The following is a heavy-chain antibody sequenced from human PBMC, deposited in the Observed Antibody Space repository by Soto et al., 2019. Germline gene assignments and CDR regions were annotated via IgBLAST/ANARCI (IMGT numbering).Heavy chain of an antibody. CDR2: IKSKTDGGTT. J-gene: IGHJ4*02. CDR3: SLIRSDY. D-gene: IGHD4-17*01. CDR1: GVTFSNAW. V-gene: IGHV3-15*07. Sequence: EVQLVESGGGLVKPGGSLRLSCAASGVTFSNAWMNWVRQAPGKGLEWVCRIKSKTDGGTTDYAAPVKGRFTISRDDSKNTLYLQMNSLKTEDTAVYYCSLIRSDYWGQGTLVTVSS.